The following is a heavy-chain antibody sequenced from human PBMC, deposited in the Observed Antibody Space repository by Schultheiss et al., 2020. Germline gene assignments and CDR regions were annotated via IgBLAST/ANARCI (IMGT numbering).Heavy chain of an antibody. Sequence: ASVKVSCKASGYTFTSYDINWVRQAPGQGLEWMGWINTNTGNPTYAQGFTGRFVFSLDTSVSTAYLQISSLKAEDTAVYYCARDRHYGDYTRGAFDIWGQGTMVTVSS. CDR2: INTNTGNP. V-gene: IGHV7-4-1*02. CDR1: GYTFTSYD. J-gene: IGHJ3*02. D-gene: IGHD4-17*01. CDR3: ARDRHYGDYTRGAFDI.